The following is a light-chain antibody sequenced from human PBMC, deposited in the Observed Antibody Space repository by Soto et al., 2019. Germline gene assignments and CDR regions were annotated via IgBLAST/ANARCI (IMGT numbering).Light chain of an antibody. CDR2: GNS. CDR3: QSYDSSLSAL. J-gene: IGLJ3*02. CDR1: SSNIGAGYD. Sequence: QSVLTQPPSVSGAPGQRVTISCTGSSSNIGAGYDVPWYQQLPGTAPKLLIYGNSKRPSGVPDRFSGSKSGTSASLAITGLQAEDEADYYCQSYDSSLSALFGGGTKVTVL. V-gene: IGLV1-40*01.